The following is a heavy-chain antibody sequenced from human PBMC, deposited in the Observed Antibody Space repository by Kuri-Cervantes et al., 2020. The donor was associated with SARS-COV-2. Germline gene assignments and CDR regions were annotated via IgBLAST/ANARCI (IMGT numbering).Heavy chain of an antibody. J-gene: IGHJ4*02. V-gene: IGHV4-34*01. CDR1: GGSISSYY. CDR2: INHSGST. Sequence: SETLSLTCTVSGGSISSYYWSWIRQPAGKGLEWIGEINHSGSTNYNPSLKSRVTISVDTSKNQFSLKLSSVTAADTAVYYCATAEDYGGNPQAYYFDYWGQGTLVTVSS. D-gene: IGHD4-23*01. CDR3: ATAEDYGGNPQAYYFDY.